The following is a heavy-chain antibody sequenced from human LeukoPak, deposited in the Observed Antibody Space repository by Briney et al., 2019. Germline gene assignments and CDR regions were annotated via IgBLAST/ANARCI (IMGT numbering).Heavy chain of an antibody. V-gene: IGHV5-51*01. Sequence: GESLKISCKGSGYTFSTYWIGWVRQMPGKGLEWMGIIYPADSNPRYSPSFQGRVTISSDKSISTAYLQWSSLKASDSAMYYCVRHGLGTNWFGFDYWGQGTLVTVSS. CDR3: VRHGLGTNWFGFDY. CDR2: IYPADSNP. D-gene: IGHD1-1*01. CDR1: GYTFSTYW. J-gene: IGHJ4*02.